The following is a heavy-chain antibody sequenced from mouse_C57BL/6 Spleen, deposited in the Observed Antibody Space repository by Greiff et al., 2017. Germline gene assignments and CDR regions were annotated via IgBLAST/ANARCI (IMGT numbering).Heavy chain of an antibody. CDR3: AREGAMDY. J-gene: IGHJ4*01. V-gene: IGHV1-54*01. CDR2: INPGSGGT. CDR1: GYAFTNYL. Sequence: QVQLKQSGAELVRPGTSVKVSCKASGYAFTNYLIEWVKQRPGQGLEWIGVINPGSGGTNYNEKFKGKATLTADKSSSTAYMQLSSLTSEDSSVYFCAREGAMDYWGQGSSVTVSS.